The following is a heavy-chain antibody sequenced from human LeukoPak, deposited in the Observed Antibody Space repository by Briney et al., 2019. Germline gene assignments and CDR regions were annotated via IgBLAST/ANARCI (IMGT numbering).Heavy chain of an antibody. CDR3: AKDQTLWFGEFDVY. D-gene: IGHD3-10*01. CDR1: GFTFSSYG. CDR2: ISYDGSNK. V-gene: IGHV3-30*18. J-gene: IGHJ4*02. Sequence: GGSLRLSCAASGFTFSSYGMHWVRQAPGKGLEWVAVISYDGSNKYYADSVKGRFTISRDNSKNTLYLQMNSLRAEDTAVYYCAKDQTLWFGEFDVYWGQGTLVTVSS.